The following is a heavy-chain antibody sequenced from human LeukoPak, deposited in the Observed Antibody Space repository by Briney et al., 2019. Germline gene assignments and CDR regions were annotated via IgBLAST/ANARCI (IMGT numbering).Heavy chain of an antibody. Sequence: SGGSLRLSCAASGFTFSTYWMSWVRQAPGKGLESVAKIKEDGSDKYYVDSVKGRFTISRDNGKNSLYLQMNSLRAEDTAVYYCARDRGGGSFDYWGQGTLVTVSS. D-gene: IGHD2-15*01. CDR3: ARDRGGGSFDY. CDR1: GFTFSTYW. J-gene: IGHJ4*02. CDR2: IKEDGSDK. V-gene: IGHV3-7*01.